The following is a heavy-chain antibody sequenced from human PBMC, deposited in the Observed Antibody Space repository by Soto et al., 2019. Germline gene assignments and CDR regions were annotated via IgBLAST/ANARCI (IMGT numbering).Heavy chain of an antibody. V-gene: IGHV2-5*02. Sequence: QITLKESGPPLVKPTQTLTLTCTFSGFSLSTSGVGVGWIRQPPGKALEWLALIYWDDDNRSSPSLKSRITITKDTSKNQVVLKMTNMDPVDTATYYCAHYDSSGYYFDYWGQGTLVTVSS. CDR1: GFSLSTSGVG. D-gene: IGHD3-22*01. CDR3: AHYDSSGYYFDY. CDR2: IYWDDDN. J-gene: IGHJ4*02.